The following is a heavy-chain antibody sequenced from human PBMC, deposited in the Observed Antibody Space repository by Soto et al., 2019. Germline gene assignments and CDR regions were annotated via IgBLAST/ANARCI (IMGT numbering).Heavy chain of an antibody. CDR2: IYYSGST. CDR3: AIHGVAVARRVDY. J-gene: IGHJ4*02. D-gene: IGHD6-19*01. Sequence: SETLSLTCTVSGGSISSYYWSWIRQPPGKGLEWIGYIYYSGSTNYNPSLKSRVTISVDTSKNQFSLKLSSVTAADTAVYYCAIHGVAVARRVDYWGQGTLVTVSS. CDR1: GGSISSYY. V-gene: IGHV4-59*08.